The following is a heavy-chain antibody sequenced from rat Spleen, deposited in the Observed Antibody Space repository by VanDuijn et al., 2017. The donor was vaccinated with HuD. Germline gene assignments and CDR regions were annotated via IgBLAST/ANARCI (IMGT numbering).Heavy chain of an antibody. J-gene: IGHJ4*01. Sequence: EVQLVESGGGLVQPGRSLKLSCEASGFTFSDYNMAWVRQAPKKGLEWVASIIYDGSRTYYRDSVKGRFTISRENAENTLYLQMDSLRSEDTATYYCARRYPGMPFDYWGQGASVTVSS. CDR2: IIYDGSRT. D-gene: IGHD1-4*01. V-gene: IGHV5S10*01. CDR1: GFTFSDYN. CDR3: ARRYPGMPFDY.